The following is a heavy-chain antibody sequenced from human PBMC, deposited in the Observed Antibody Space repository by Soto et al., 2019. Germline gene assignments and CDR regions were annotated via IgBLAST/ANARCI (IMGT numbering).Heavy chain of an antibody. CDR1: GGSISSGDYY. D-gene: IGHD6-13*01. CDR3: ARQGASGYSSSWYSATEYNWFDP. J-gene: IGHJ5*02. CDR2: IYYSGST. V-gene: IGHV4-61*08. Sequence: PSETLSLTCTVSGGSISSGDYYWSWIRQPPGKGLEWIGYIYYSGSTNYNPSLKSRVTISVGTSKNQFSLKLSSVTAADTAVYYCARQGASGYSSSWYSATEYNWFDPWGQGTLVTVSS.